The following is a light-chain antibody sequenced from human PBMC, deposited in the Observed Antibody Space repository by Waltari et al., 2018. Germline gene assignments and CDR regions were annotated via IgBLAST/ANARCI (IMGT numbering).Light chain of an antibody. CDR1: QSVNSRY. CDR2: GAS. CDR3: QQYGSSPPTG. Sequence: EIVLTQSPGTLSLSPGERATLSCRASQSVNSRYLAWYQQKSGQAPRLLIHGASSRATGIPDRFSGSGSGTDFTLTISRLEPEDFAVYYCQQYGSSPPTGFGPGIKLDIK. V-gene: IGKV3-20*01. J-gene: IGKJ3*01.